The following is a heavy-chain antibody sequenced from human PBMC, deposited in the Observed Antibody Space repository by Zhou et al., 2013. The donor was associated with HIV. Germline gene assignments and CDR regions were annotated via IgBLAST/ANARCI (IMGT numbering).Heavy chain of an antibody. CDR3: ASPNSWEPGADYFDY. V-gene: IGHV1-69*05. CDR2: IIPIFGTA. J-gene: IGHJ4*02. Sequence: QVQLVQSGAEVKKPGSSVKVSCKASGGTFSSYAISWVRQAPGQGLEWMGGIIPIFGTANYAQKFQGRVTITTDESTSTAYMELSSLRSEDTAVYYCASPNSWEPGADYFDYWGQGTLVTVSS. D-gene: IGHD1-26*01. CDR1: GGTFSSYA.